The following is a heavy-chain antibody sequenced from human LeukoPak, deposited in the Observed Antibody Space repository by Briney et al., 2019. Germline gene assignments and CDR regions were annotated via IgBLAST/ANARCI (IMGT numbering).Heavy chain of an antibody. CDR1: GYSFTSYG. CDR2: ISAYNGNT. Sequence: ASVRVSCKASGYSFTSYGISWVRQAPGQGLEWMGWISAYNGNTNYAQKFQGRVTMTTDTSTSTAYMELRSLRSDDTAVYYCGRDPPGGYRGDYWGQGIQVTVSS. D-gene: IGHD2-2*02. CDR3: GRDPPGGYRGDY. J-gene: IGHJ4*02. V-gene: IGHV1-18*01.